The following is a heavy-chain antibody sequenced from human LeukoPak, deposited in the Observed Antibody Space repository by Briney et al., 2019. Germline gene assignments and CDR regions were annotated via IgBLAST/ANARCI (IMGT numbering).Heavy chain of an antibody. CDR1: GYTLTELS. CDR2: FDPEDGET. CDR3: ATGHSSSWSSIDY. D-gene: IGHD6-13*01. V-gene: IGHV1-24*01. J-gene: IGHJ4*02. Sequence: ASVKVSCNVSGYTLTELSMHWVRQAPGKGLEWMGGFDPEDGETIYAQKFQGRVTMTEDTSTDTAYMELSSLRSEDTAVYYCATGHSSSWSSIDYWGQGTLVTVSS.